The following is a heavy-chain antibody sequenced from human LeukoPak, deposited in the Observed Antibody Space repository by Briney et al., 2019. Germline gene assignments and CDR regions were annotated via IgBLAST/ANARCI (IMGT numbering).Heavy chain of an antibody. CDR3: ARGRGYCSSTSCSNWFDP. CDR2: ISYDGSNK. V-gene: IGHV3-30-3*01. D-gene: IGHD2-2*01. CDR1: GFTFSSYA. J-gene: IGHJ5*02. Sequence: PGGSLRLSCAASGFTFSSYAMHWVRQAPGKGLEWVAVISYDGSNKYYADSVKGRFTISRDNSKNTLYLQMNSLRAEDTAVYYCARGRGYCSSTSCSNWFDPWGQGTLVTVSS.